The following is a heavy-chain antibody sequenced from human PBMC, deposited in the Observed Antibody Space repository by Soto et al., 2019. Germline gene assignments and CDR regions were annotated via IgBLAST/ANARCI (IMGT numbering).Heavy chain of an antibody. CDR3: ARGIPEWWYTEANWFDP. Sequence: QVQPQQWGAGLLKPSETLSLTCAVYGGSFSGYYWSWIRQPPGKGLEWIGEINHSGSTNYNPSLKSRVTISVDTSRTPFSLKLSSVTAADTAVYYCARGIPEWWYTEANWFDPWGQGTLVTVSS. J-gene: IGHJ5*02. D-gene: IGHD2-15*01. CDR1: GGSFSGYY. CDR2: INHSGST. V-gene: IGHV4-34*01.